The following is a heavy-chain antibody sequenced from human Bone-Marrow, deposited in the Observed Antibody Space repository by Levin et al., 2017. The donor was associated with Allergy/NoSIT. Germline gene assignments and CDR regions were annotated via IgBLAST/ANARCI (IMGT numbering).Heavy chain of an antibody. Sequence: PSETLSLTCTVSGGSISTYYWNWIRQPPGKGLEWIGYVYYDGSVNYNPSLKSRVTISLDTSKNQFSLKLTSVTATDTAVYYCARRVVSRIEVTEDNWFAPWGQGTLITVSS. CDR2: VYYDGSV. CDR1: GGSISTYY. CDR3: ARRVVSRIEVTEDNWFAP. D-gene: IGHD5/OR15-5a*01. V-gene: IGHV4-59*01. J-gene: IGHJ5*02.